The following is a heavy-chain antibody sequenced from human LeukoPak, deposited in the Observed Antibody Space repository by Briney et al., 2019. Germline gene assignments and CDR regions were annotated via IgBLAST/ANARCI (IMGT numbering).Heavy chain of an antibody. J-gene: IGHJ4*02. V-gene: IGHV3-15*01. CDR1: GFTFSNGW. CDR2: IKSIVDGGTI. CDR3: TTGGYYFDY. Sequence: GGSLRLSCAGSGFTFSNGWMNWVRQAPGKGLEWVGRIKSIVDGGTIDYAAPVKGRFTISRYDSKNTVYLQMNGLKTEDTAVYYCTTGGYYFDYWGQGTLVTVSS.